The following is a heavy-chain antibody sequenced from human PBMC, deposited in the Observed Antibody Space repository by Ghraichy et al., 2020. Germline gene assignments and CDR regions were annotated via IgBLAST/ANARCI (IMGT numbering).Heavy chain of an antibody. V-gene: IGHV2-70*11. Sequence: SGPTLVKPTQTLTLTCTFSGFSLSTSGMCVSWIRQPPGKALEWLARIDWDDDKYYSTSLKTRLTISKDTSKNQVVLTMTNMDPVDTATYYCARVMITFGGVTATDAFDIWGQGTMVTVSS. CDR3: ARVMITFGGVTATDAFDI. J-gene: IGHJ3*02. D-gene: IGHD3-16*01. CDR2: IDWDDDK. CDR1: GFSLSTSGMC.